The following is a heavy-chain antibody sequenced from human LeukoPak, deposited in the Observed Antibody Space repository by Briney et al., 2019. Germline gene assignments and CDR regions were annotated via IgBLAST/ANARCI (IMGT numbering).Heavy chain of an antibody. V-gene: IGHV4-61*02. CDR3: ARDQGDDRDY. D-gene: IGHD1-14*01. J-gene: IGHJ4*02. CDR2: IYTSGST. CDR1: GGSISSGSYY. Sequence: SQTLSLTCTVSGGSISSGSYYWGWIRQPAGKGLEWIGRIYTSGSTNYNPSLKSRVTISVDTSKNQFPLKLSSVTAADTAVYYCARDQGDDRDYWGQGTLVTVSS.